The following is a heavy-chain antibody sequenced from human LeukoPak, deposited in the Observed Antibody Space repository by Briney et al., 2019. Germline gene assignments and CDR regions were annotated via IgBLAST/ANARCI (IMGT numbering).Heavy chain of an antibody. CDR2: MNPNSGNT. J-gene: IGHJ4*02. Sequence: ASVKVSCKASGGTFTSYDINWVRQATGQGLEWMGWMNPNSGNTGYAQKFQGRVTITRNTSISTAYMELSSLRSEDTAVYYCARVSSNYYDSSGYYYYFDYWGQGTLVTVSS. V-gene: IGHV1-8*03. CDR3: ARVSSNYYDSSGYYYYFDY. CDR1: GGTFTSYD. D-gene: IGHD3-22*01.